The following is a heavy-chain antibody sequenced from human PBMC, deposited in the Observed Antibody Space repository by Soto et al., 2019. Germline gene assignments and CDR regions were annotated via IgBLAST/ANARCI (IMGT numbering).Heavy chain of an antibody. CDR3: ARDGSGYRSRASPMDV. D-gene: IGHD3-22*01. V-gene: IGHV1-69*01. CDR2: IIPIFGTA. Sequence: QVQLVQSGAEVKKPGSSVKVSCKASGDTFSSYAISWVRQAPGQGLEWMGGIIPIFGTANYAQKFQGRVTITADESTSTGCVELSSLRSEDTAVYYCARDGSGYRSRASPMDVWGQGTTVTVSS. J-gene: IGHJ6*02. CDR1: GDTFSSYA.